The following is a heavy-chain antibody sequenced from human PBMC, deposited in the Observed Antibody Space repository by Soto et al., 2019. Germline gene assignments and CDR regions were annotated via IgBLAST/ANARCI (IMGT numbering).Heavy chain of an antibody. CDR3: AKNQGVELVPLATVDWFDP. CDR2: ISGSGFKK. D-gene: IGHD1-26*01. J-gene: IGHJ5*02. Sequence: GGSLRLSCAASGFIFENFGMSWVRQAPGKGLEWISSISGSGFKKYYADSVKGRFTISRDNSKSTVYLELNNLSAEDTAVYHCAKNQGVELVPLATVDWFDPWGQGSVVTVPP. V-gene: IGHV3-23*01. CDR1: GFIFENFG.